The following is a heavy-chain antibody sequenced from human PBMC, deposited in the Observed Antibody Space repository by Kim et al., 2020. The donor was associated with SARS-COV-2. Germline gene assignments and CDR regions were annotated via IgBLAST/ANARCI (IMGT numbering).Heavy chain of an antibody. J-gene: IGHJ4*02. V-gene: IGHV4-34*01. Sequence: SETLSLTCAVYGGSFSGYYWSWIRQPPGKGLEWIGEINHSGSTNYNPSLKSRVTISVDTSKNQFSLKLSSVTAADTAVYYCARGVTRDIVVVPAARPGPYYFDYWGQGTLVTVSS. D-gene: IGHD2-2*02. CDR2: INHSGST. CDR1: GGSFSGYY. CDR3: ARGVTRDIVVVPAARPGPYYFDY.